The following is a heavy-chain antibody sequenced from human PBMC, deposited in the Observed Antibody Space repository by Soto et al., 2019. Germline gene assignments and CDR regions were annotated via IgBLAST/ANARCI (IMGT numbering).Heavy chain of an antibody. J-gene: IGHJ4*02. V-gene: IGHV3-73*01. CDR1: GFTFSGSA. D-gene: IGHD3-22*01. CDR2: FRSKANSYAT. Sequence: HPGGSLRLSCAASGFTFSGSAMHWVRQASGKGLEWVGRFRSKANSYATAYAASVKGRFTISRDDSKNTAYLQMNSLKTEDTAVYYCTRQGYYYDSSGYYVSDYWGQGTLVTVSS. CDR3: TRQGYYYDSSGYYVSDY.